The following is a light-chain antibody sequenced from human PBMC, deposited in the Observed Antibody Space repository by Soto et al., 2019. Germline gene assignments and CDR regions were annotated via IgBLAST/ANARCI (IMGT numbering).Light chain of an antibody. Sequence: EIVLTQSPATLSLSPGERATLSCGASQSVSRNYLAWFQQKPGLAPRLLIYDASSRATGIPDRFSGSGSGTDFTLTISSLQPDDFATYYCQHYNSYSEAFGQGTKVDIK. CDR3: QHYNSYSEA. CDR1: QSVSRNY. J-gene: IGKJ1*01. CDR2: DAS. V-gene: IGKV3D-20*01.